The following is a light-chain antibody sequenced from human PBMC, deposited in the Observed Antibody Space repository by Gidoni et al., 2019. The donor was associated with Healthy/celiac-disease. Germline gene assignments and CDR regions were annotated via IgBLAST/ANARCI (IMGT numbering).Light chain of an antibody. CDR3: QQSYSTPVT. J-gene: IGKJ3*01. Sequence: DIQMTQSPSSLSASVGDRVTITCRASQSISSYLNWYQQKPGKAPKLLIYAASSLQSGVPSRFSGSGSGTDFTLTISSLQPEDFAIYYCQQSYSTPVTCGPGTKVDIK. CDR1: QSISSY. V-gene: IGKV1-39*01. CDR2: AAS.